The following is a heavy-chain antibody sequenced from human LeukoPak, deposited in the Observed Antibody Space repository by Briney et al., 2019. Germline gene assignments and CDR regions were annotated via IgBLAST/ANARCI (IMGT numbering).Heavy chain of an antibody. CDR1: GFSFRSCW. CDR2: INGDGSTT. D-gene: IGHD3-3*01. Sequence: GGSLRLSCAASGFSFRSCWMHWVRQAPGKELVWVSRINGDGSTTNYADSVRGRFTISRDNAKNTLYLQMNSLRAGDSAVYFCASLVGGYYPPVEAFDVWGQGTMVTVSS. J-gene: IGHJ3*01. CDR3: ASLVGGYYPPVEAFDV. V-gene: IGHV3-74*01.